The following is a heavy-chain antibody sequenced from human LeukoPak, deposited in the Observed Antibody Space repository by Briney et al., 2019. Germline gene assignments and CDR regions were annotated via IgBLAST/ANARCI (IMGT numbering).Heavy chain of an antibody. CDR3: ARDRAPKTVTSEVDAFDI. CDR1: GYTFTSYA. V-gene: IGHV1-3*03. Sequence: ASVTVSCKASGYTFTSYAIHWVRQAPGQRLEWMGWINAGNGNTKYSQEFQDRVTITRDTSASTAYMELSSLRSEDMAVYYCARDRAPKTVTSEVDAFDIWGQGTMVTVSS. J-gene: IGHJ3*02. D-gene: IGHD4-17*01. CDR2: INAGNGNT.